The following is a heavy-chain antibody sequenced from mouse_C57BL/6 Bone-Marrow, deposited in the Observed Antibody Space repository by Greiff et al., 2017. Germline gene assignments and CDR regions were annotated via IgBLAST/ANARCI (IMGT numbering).Heavy chain of an antibody. Sequence: VQLQQSGAELVRPGSSVKLSCKASGYTFTSYWMHWVKQRPIQGLEWIGNIDPSDSETHYNQKFKDKATLTVDKSSSTAYMQLSSLTSEDSAVYYCARGAYYSNYAMDYWGQGTSVTVSS. CDR2: IDPSDSET. CDR1: GYTFTSYW. CDR3: ARGAYYSNYAMDY. J-gene: IGHJ4*01. D-gene: IGHD2-5*01. V-gene: IGHV1-52*01.